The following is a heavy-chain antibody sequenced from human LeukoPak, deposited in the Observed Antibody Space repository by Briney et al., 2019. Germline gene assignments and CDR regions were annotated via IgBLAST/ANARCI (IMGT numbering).Heavy chain of an antibody. D-gene: IGHD3-10*01. Sequence: GRSLRLSCAASGFTFSSYGMHWVRQAPGKGLEWVAVIWYDGSNKYYADSVKGRFTISRDNSKNTLYLQMNSLRAEDTAVYYCAKGLLFGELYPPYFDYWGQGTLVTVSS. V-gene: IGHV3-33*06. CDR3: AKGLLFGELYPPYFDY. CDR2: IWYDGSNK. J-gene: IGHJ4*02. CDR1: GFTFSSYG.